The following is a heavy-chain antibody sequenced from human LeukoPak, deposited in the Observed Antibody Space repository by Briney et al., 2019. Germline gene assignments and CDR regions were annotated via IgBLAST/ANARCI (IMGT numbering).Heavy chain of an antibody. D-gene: IGHD1-14*01. V-gene: IGHV3-53*01. CDR1: GFTVITND. CDR2: LYSDGNT. J-gene: IGHJ4*02. CDR3: ARGVEPLAANTLAY. Sequence: GGSLRLSCAASGFTVITNDMTWVRQPPGKGLESVSVLYSDGNTKYADSMQGRFTISRDNSKNTLYLEMNSLSPDDTAVYYCARGVEPLAANTLAYWGQGTLVTVSS.